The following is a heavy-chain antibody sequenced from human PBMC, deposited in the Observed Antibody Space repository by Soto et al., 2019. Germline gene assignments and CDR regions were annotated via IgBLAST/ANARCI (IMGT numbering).Heavy chain of an antibody. CDR3: PRDTCGGAYDFWH. CDR2: ISSGGST. J-gene: IGHJ4*02. V-gene: IGHV3-66*01. CDR1: GVTVSNFY. Sequence: EVQLVESGGGLVQPGGSLRLSCAASGVTVSNFYMTWVRQAPGKGLEWVSVISSGGSTYYADSVKGRFTISRDNSKITLYLEMSSLRAGDTAVYYCPRDTCGGAYDFWHGGQGTLVTVSS. D-gene: IGHD3-3*01.